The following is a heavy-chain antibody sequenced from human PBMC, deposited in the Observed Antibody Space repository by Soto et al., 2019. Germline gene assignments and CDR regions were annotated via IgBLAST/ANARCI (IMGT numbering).Heavy chain of an antibody. V-gene: IGHV1-69*13. CDR1: GGTFSSYA. D-gene: IGHD3-22*01. Sequence: SVKVSCKASGGTFSSYAISWVRQAPGQGLEWMGGIIPIFGTANYAQKFQGRVTITADESTSTAYMELSSLRSEDTAVYYCATSPLDYYDSSGYRPIFDYWGQGTTVTVST. CDR3: ATSPLDYYDSSGYRPIFDY. CDR2: IIPIFGTA. J-gene: IGHJ4*02.